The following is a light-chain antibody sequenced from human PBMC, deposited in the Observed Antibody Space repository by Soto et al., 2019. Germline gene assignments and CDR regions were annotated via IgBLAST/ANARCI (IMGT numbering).Light chain of an antibody. CDR3: CSYAGSSTYV. Sequence: QSVLTQPASVSGSAGQSITISCTGTSSDVGNYNLVSWYLHHPGKAPKLLIYEDTKRPSGVSNRFSGSRSGNTASLTVSGLQAEDKTDYYCCSYAGSSTYVFGTGTKLTVL. J-gene: IGLJ1*01. CDR1: SSDVGNYNL. CDR2: EDT. V-gene: IGLV2-23*01.